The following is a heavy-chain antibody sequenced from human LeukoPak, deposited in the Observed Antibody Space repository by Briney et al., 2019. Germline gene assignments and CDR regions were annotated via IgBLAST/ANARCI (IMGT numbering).Heavy chain of an antibody. CDR2: IYLGDST. D-gene: IGHD3/OR15-3a*01. J-gene: IGHJ4*02. Sequence: SGTLSLTCTVSGGSISISDWWGWVRQPPGKGLEWIGDIYLGDSTYYNPSLKSRVTVSLDNAKNQFSLKLTSVTAADTAVYFCATINYANDFLGGGYWGQGILVTVSS. CDR3: ATINYANDFLGGGY. V-gene: IGHV4-4*02. CDR1: GGSISISDW.